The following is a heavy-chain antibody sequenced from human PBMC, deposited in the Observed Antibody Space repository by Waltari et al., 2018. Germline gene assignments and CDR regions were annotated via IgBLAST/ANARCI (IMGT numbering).Heavy chain of an antibody. D-gene: IGHD6-19*01. Sequence: EVQLVESGGGLVQPGGSLRLSCAASGFTFSSYSMNWVRQAPGKGLEWVSYISSSSSTIYYADSVKGRFTISRDNAKNSLYLQMNSLRAEDTAVYYCARDEVVAVAGTHYYYYYYMDVWGKGTTVTVSS. CDR3: ARDEVVAVAGTHYYYYYYMDV. CDR1: GFTFSSYS. V-gene: IGHV3-48*04. J-gene: IGHJ6*03. CDR2: ISSSSSTI.